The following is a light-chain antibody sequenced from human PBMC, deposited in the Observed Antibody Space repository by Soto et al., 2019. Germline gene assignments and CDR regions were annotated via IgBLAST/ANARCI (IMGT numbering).Light chain of an antibody. Sequence: ESALTQSPGTLSLSPGERATLSCRASQSVSSNYLAWYQQKPGQAPRHLIDGASSRSTGITDSFSGSGSESDFSLTISRSEREDFAVYHFQQYGSSPLTLDGGTKVEIK. CDR3: QQYGSSPLT. V-gene: IGKV3-20*01. CDR2: GAS. J-gene: IGKJ4*01. CDR1: QSVSSNY.